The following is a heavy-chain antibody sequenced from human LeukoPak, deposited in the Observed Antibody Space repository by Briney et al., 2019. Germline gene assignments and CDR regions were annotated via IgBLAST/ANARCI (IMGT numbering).Heavy chain of an antibody. CDR1: GGSFSGYY. CDR2: IYYSGST. J-gene: IGHJ4*02. D-gene: IGHD1-26*01. V-gene: IGHV4-34*09. CDR3: ARDKSLGGAHDY. Sequence: SETLSLTCAVYGGSFSGYYWSWIRQPPGKGLEWIGYIYYSGSTYYNPSLKSRVTISVDTSKNQFSLKLSSVTAADTAVYYCARDKSLGGAHDYWGQGTLVTVSS.